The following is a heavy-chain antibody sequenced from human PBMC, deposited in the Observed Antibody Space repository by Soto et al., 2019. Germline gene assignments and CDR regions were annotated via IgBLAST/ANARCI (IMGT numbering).Heavy chain of an antibody. CDR2: IKQDGSEK. V-gene: IGHV3-7*01. D-gene: IGHD6-13*01. CDR3: ARHGRSRSSSWFDY. CDR1: GFTFSSYW. J-gene: IGHJ4*02. Sequence: EVQLVESGGGLVQSGGSLRLSCAASGFTFSSYWMSWVRQAPGKGLEWVANIKQDGSEKYYVDSVKGRFTISRDNAKNSLYLQMNSLRAEDTAVYYCARHGRSRSSSWFDYWGQGTLVTVSS.